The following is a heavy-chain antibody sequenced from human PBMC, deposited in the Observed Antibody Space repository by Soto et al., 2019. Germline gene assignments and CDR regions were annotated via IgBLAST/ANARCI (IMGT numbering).Heavy chain of an antibody. CDR2: ISGNNGNT. J-gene: IGHJ4*02. Sequence: QVQLVQSGAEVKKPGASVKVSCTASGYTFTSYGISWVRQAPGQGLEWMGWISGNNGNTNYAQKLQGRVTMTTDTSTSTAYMELRSLRSDDTAVYYCARDPHYCSSTSCYRAYYFDNWGQGTLVTVAS. D-gene: IGHD2-2*02. CDR3: ARDPHYCSSTSCYRAYYFDN. V-gene: IGHV1-18*01. CDR1: GYTFTSYG.